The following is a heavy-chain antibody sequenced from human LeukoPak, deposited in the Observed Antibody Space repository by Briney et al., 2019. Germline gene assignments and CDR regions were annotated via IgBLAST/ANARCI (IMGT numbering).Heavy chain of an antibody. Sequence: GGSLRLSCAASGFTLSNYAMYWVRQAPGKGLEWVSVIRGSGGSTYYADSVKGRFTISRDNSKNTLYMQMDSLRAEDTAVYYCAKPGRECRTSGCYQHLQHWGQGTLVTVSS. D-gene: IGHD2-15*01. J-gene: IGHJ1*01. CDR3: AKPGRECRTSGCYQHLQH. CDR1: GFTLSNYA. CDR2: IRGSGGST. V-gene: IGHV3-23*01.